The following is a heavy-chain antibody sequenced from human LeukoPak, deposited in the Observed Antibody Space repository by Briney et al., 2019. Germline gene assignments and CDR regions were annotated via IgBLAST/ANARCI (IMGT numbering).Heavy chain of an antibody. CDR3: ARTPTATPGMH. Sequence: ASVKVSCKASGYTFTGYYTHWVRQAPGQGLEWMGWINPSSGGTNYAQKFQGRVTMTRDTSISTAYMELSRLRSDDTAVYFCARTPTATPGMHWGQGTLVIVSS. J-gene: IGHJ4*02. CDR2: INPSSGGT. D-gene: IGHD1-26*01. CDR1: GYTFTGYY. V-gene: IGHV1-2*02.